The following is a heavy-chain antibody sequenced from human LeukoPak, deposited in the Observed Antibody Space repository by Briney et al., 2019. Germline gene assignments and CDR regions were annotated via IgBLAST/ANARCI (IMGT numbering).Heavy chain of an antibody. Sequence: SETLSLTCAVYGGSFSGYYWSWIRQPPGKGLEWIGEINHSGSTNYNPSLKSRVTISVDTSKNQFSLKLSSVTAADTAVYYCARQSYPAMVEREYYFDYWGQGTLVTVSS. CDR1: GGSFSGYY. D-gene: IGHD5-18*01. J-gene: IGHJ4*02. CDR3: ARQSYPAMVEREYYFDY. CDR2: INHSGST. V-gene: IGHV4-34*01.